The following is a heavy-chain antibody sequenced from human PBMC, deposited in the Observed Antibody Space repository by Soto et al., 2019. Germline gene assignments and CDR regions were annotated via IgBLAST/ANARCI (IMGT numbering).Heavy chain of an antibody. CDR2: VNPSGGST. D-gene: IGHD2-15*01. J-gene: IGHJ1*01. CDR1: GYLFTAYS. Sequence: ASVKVSCKASGYLFTAYSVHWVRLAPGQGLEWMGVVNPSGGSTKYAQNFQGRVTMTRDTSTTTIYMELSSLRSDDTAIYYCAREENCSGGTCYSEYFHRWGQGTLVTVSS. CDR3: AREENCSGGTCYSEYFHR. V-gene: IGHV1-46*01.